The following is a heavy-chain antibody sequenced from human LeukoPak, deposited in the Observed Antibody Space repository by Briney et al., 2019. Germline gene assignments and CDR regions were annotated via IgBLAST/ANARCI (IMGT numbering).Heavy chain of an antibody. CDR3: AREGFRAQLSPYYFDY. D-gene: IGHD3-16*02. CDR1: GGSISSGDYY. J-gene: IGHJ4*02. V-gene: IGHV4-39*07. Sequence: SETLSLTCTVSGGSISSGDYYWSWIRQPPGKGLEWIGEINHSGSTNYNPSLKSRVTISVDTSKNQFSLKLSSVTAADTAAYYCAREGFRAQLSPYYFDYWGQGTLVTVSS. CDR2: INHSGST.